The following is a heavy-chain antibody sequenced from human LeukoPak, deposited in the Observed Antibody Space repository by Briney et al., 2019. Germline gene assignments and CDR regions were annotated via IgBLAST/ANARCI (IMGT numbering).Heavy chain of an antibody. CDR2: ISSSSNNI. CDR3: ARAAGWFDP. Sequence: PGRSLRLSCAASGFTFSSYAMHWVRQAPGKGLEWVSYISSSSNNIHYANSVRGRFTISRDNAKNSVYLQMNSLRAEDTAIYYCARAAGWFDPWGQGTLVTVSS. J-gene: IGHJ5*02. V-gene: IGHV3-48*04. CDR1: GFTFSSYA.